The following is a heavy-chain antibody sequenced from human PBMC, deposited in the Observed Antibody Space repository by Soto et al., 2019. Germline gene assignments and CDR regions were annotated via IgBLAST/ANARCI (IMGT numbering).Heavy chain of an antibody. V-gene: IGHV3-74*01. Sequence: EVQLVESGGGLVQPGGSLRLSCVASGFTYTNYWIHWVRQAPGTGLVWVSRISGDGSGTGYADPVEGRFTISRDNAKNTVYLQMNSPRADDTAVYYCARGLRGEYATDVWGQGTTVTVSS. D-gene: IGHD2-8*01. CDR3: ARGLRGEYATDV. CDR1: GFTYTNYW. CDR2: ISGDGSGT. J-gene: IGHJ6*02.